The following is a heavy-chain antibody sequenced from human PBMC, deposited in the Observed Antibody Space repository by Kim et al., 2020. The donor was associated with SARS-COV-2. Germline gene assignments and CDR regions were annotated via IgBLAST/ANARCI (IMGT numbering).Heavy chain of an antibody. D-gene: IGHD6-19*01. V-gene: IGHV3-11*06. Sequence: DSVKVRATISRDNAKNTLYLQMNSPRAEESAVYYCARNLRGVAGTHNWFDPWGQGTLVTVSS. J-gene: IGHJ5*02. CDR3: ARNLRGVAGTHNWFDP.